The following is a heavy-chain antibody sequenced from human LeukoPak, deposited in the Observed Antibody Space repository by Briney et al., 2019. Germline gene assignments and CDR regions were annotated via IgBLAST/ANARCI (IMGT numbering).Heavy chain of an antibody. Sequence: GESLKISCKGSGYRFTKHWIGWVRQMPGKGLEWMGIIYPGDSDTRYSPSFHGQVTMSVDKSINTAYLQWSSLKASDTAVYYCARPLLRYFDTHAFDIWGQGTMVTVSS. CDR2: IYPGDSDT. CDR3: ARPLLRYFDTHAFDI. CDR1: GYRFTKHW. V-gene: IGHV5-51*01. D-gene: IGHD3-9*01. J-gene: IGHJ3*02.